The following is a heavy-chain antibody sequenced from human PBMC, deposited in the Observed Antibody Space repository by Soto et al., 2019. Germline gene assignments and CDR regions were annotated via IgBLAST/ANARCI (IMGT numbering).Heavy chain of an antibody. Sequence: GASVKVSCKASGDTFSFYTINWVRQAPGLGLEWVGRINPILSMSNYAQKFQGRVTMTADKSTSTAYMELRSLRFEDTAIYYCATSYGSGYRAFDSWGQGALVTVSS. CDR3: ATSYGSGYRAFDS. D-gene: IGHD3-10*01. J-gene: IGHJ4*02. V-gene: IGHV1-69*02. CDR1: GDTFSFYT. CDR2: INPILSMS.